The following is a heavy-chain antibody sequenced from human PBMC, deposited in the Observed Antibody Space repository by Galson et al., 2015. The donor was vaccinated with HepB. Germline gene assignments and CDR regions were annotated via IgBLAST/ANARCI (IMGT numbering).Heavy chain of an antibody. Sequence: SLRLSCAASGFTFSGSALHWVRQASGRGLEWVGRVRSKANNYATTYGVSVKGRFTISRDDSRNTAYLQMNRLKVEDTAVYYCIRTGGDNSRAWFDHWGQGTLVTVSS. D-gene: IGHD2/OR15-2a*01. CDR2: VRSKANNYAT. CDR1: GFTFSGSA. J-gene: IGHJ5*02. V-gene: IGHV3-73*01. CDR3: IRTGGDNSRAWFDH.